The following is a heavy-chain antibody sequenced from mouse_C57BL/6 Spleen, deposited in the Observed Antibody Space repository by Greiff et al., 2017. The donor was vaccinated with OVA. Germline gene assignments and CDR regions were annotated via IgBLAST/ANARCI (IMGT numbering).Heavy chain of an antibody. Sequence: VQLQQSGPGLVKPSQSLSLTCSATGYSIPSGYYWNWIRQFPGNKLEWMGYISYDGSNNYNPSLKNRISITRDTSKNQFFLKLNSVTTEDTATDYCARGGPPAWFAYWGQGTLVTVSA. V-gene: IGHV3-6*01. CDR2: ISYDGSN. D-gene: IGHD3-3*01. CDR3: ARGGPPAWFAY. J-gene: IGHJ3*01. CDR1: GYSIPSGYY.